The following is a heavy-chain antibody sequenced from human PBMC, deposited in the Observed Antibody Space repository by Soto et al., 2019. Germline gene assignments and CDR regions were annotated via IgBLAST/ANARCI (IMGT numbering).Heavy chain of an antibody. CDR1: GGTCSTYT. Sequence: HVQLVQSAAEVKKPGSSVNVSCKASGGTCSTYTFSWVRQAPGQGLEWMGRIIPILGITNYAQKFQGSVTITADKATSPAYMELSRLRSEDTAVYYCAGEGHYGMDVWGQGTTVTVSS. J-gene: IGHJ6*02. CDR2: IIPILGIT. CDR3: AGEGHYGMDV. V-gene: IGHV1-69*02.